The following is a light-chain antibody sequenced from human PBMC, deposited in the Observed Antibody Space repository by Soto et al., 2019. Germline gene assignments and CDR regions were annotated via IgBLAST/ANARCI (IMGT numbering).Light chain of an antibody. CDR2: DAS. Sequence: ETVLTQSPVTLALSPGERATLSCRTSRTVRASLVWYHQKPGHPPRLLIYDASDRAPGVPERFSARRSAPDFTLTINSLETEDFAICFCQQRANWPRTFGQGT. CDR1: RTVRAS. CDR3: QQRANWPRT. V-gene: IGKV3-11*01. J-gene: IGKJ1*01.